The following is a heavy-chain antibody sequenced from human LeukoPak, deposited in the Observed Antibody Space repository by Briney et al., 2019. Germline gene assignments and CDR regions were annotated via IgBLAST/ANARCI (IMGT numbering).Heavy chain of an antibody. J-gene: IGHJ3*02. CDR2: IGTAGDT. CDR3: ARGAYYYDSSGYDAFDI. D-gene: IGHD3-22*01. Sequence: GGSLRLSCAASGFTFSSYDMHWVRQATGKGLEWVSAIGTAGDTYYPGSVKGRFTISRENAKNSLYLQMNSLRAGDTAVYYCARGAYYYDSSGYDAFDIWGQGTMVTVSS. V-gene: IGHV3-13*01. CDR1: GFTFSSYD.